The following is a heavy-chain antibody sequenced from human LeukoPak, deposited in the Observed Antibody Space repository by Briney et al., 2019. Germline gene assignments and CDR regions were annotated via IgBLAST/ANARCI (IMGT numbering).Heavy chain of an antibody. CDR2: LYPADSRS. J-gene: IGHJ5*02. CDR3: ARAAAEGQFDP. D-gene: IGHD6-13*01. CDR1: GYSFSSYW. V-gene: IGHV5-51*01. Sequence: GESLKISCKTSGYSFSSYWFGWVRQMPGKGLEWMGVLYPADSRSTYSPSFQGRVTISADKSISTAYLQWSSLKASDTAMYYCARAAAEGQFDPWGQGTLVTVSS.